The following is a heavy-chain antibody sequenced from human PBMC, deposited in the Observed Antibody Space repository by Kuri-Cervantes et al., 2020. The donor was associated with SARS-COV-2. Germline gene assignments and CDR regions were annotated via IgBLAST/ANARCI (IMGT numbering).Heavy chain of an antibody. J-gene: IGHJ4*02. CDR3: ARAWGGSYLVGFDY. D-gene: IGHD1-26*01. CDR2: ISYDGSNK. V-gene: IGHV3-30-3*01. CDR1: GFTFSSYA. Sequence: GGSLRLSCAASGFTFSSYAMHWVRQAPGKGLEWVAVISYDGSNKYYADSVKGRFTISRGDSKNTLYLQMNSLRAEDTAVYYCARAWGGSYLVGFDYWGQGTLVTVSS.